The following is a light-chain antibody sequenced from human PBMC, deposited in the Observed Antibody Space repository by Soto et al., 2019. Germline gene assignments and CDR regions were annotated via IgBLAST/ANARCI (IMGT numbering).Light chain of an antibody. CDR1: QRVTNSY. J-gene: IGKJ4*01. V-gene: IGKV3-20*01. CDR3: QQYGSSLRT. CDR2: GAS. Sequence: EIVLTQSPGTLSLSPGERATLSCRASQRVTNSYLAWYQQKPGQAPRLLIYGASSRATGIPDRFSGSGSGADFTLTISRLEPEDFAVYYCQQYGSSLRTFGGGTRVEI.